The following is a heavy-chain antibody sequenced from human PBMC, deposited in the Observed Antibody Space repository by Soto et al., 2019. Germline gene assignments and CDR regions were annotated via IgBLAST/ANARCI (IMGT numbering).Heavy chain of an antibody. CDR2: IYYSGST. CDR1: GGSISSYY. V-gene: IGHV4-59*12. J-gene: IGHJ4*02. Sequence: SETLSLTCTISGGSISSYYWSWIRQPPGKGLEWIGYIYYSGSTYHNPSLKSRVTISVDASKNQFSLKLSSVTAPDTAVYYCARTYYDFWSGYNYYFDYWGQGTLVTVSS. D-gene: IGHD3-3*01. CDR3: ARTYYDFWSGYNYYFDY.